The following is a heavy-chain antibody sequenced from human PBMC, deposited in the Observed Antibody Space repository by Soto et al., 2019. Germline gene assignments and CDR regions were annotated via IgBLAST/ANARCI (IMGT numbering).Heavy chain of an antibody. Sequence: RESLKISCQVSGYNFATHWIGWVRHKAGKGLEWMGIIFPGDAETRYSPSFQGHITISADKSISIAYLRWSSLKASDTGMYYCATPGGFGMDVWGQGTTVTAP. D-gene: IGHD5-12*01. CDR2: IFPGDAET. CDR3: ATPGGFGMDV. CDR1: GYNFATHW. V-gene: IGHV5-51*01. J-gene: IGHJ6*02.